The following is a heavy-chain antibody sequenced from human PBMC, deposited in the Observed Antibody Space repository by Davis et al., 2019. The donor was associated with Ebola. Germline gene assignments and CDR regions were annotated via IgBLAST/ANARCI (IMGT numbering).Heavy chain of an antibody. Sequence: SETLSLTCTVSGGSISNGDYYWSWIRQPPGKGLEWIGYIYHSGSTYYNPSLKSRVNMSVDRSKNQFSLKLTSLTAADTAVYYCARASVAPGPMDVWGQGTTVTVSS. CDR2: IYHSGST. J-gene: IGHJ6*02. D-gene: IGHD4-23*01. CDR1: GGSISNGDYY. CDR3: ARASVAPGPMDV. V-gene: IGHV4-30-2*01.